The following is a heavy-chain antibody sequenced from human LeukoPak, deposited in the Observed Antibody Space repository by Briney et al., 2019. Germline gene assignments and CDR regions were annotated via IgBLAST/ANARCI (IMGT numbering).Heavy chain of an antibody. CDR3: ARGNGLVGATTVGYFQH. V-gene: IGHV1-69*05. J-gene: IGHJ1*01. CDR2: IIPIFGTA. CDR1: GGTFSSYA. Sequence: GASVKVSCKASGGTFSSYAISWVRQAPGQGLEWMGGIIPIFGTANYAQKFQGRVTITTDESTSTAYMELSSLRSEDTAVYYCARGNGLVGATTVGYFQHWGQGTLVTVSS. D-gene: IGHD1-26*01.